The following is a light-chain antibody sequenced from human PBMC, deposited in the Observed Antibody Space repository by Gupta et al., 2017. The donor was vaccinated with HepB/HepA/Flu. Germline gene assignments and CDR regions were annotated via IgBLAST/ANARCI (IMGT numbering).Light chain of an antibody. Sequence: DIQMTQSPSTLSASVGDRVTITCRASQSISSWLAWYQQKPGKAPKILIYKASSLESGVSSRFSGSGSGTEFTLTISGLQPDDFATYFCQQYNTSPCTFRQGTKLVIK. CDR3: QQYNTSPCT. J-gene: IGKJ2*02. V-gene: IGKV1-5*03. CDR1: QSISSW. CDR2: KAS.